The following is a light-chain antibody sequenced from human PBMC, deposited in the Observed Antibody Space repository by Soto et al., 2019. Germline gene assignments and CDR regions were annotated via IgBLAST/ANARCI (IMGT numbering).Light chain of an antibody. J-gene: IGLJ1*01. Sequence: QSVLTQPASVSGSPGQSITISCTGTSSDVGGYNYVSWYQQHPGKAPKLMIYEVSNRPSGVSNRFSGSKSGNTASPTISGLQAEDEADYYGISYSSSSTPEVFGTGTKLTVL. CDR2: EVS. CDR1: SSDVGGYNY. CDR3: ISYSSSSTPEV. V-gene: IGLV2-14*01.